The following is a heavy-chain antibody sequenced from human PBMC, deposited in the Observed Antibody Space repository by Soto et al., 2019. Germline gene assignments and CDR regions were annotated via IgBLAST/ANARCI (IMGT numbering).Heavy chain of an antibody. CDR1: GFTFSSYA. Sequence: AGGSLRLSCAASGFTFSSYAMSWVRQAPGKGLEWVSAISGSGGSTYYADSVKGRFTISRDNSKNTLYLQMNSLRAEDTAVYYCAKDSSARLGELSPYSYYYGMDVWGQGTTVTVSS. J-gene: IGHJ6*02. D-gene: IGHD3-16*02. CDR2: ISGSGGST. V-gene: IGHV3-23*01. CDR3: AKDSSARLGELSPYSYYYGMDV.